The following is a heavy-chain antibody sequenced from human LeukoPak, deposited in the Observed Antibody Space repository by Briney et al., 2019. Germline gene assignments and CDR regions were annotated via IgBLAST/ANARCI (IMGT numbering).Heavy chain of an antibody. J-gene: IGHJ4*02. D-gene: IGHD6-19*01. CDR1: GFTFNSYW. CDR2: INLDGSEK. CDR3: ARTIAVAAHFDY. Sequence: GGSLRLSCAASGFTFNSYWMNWVRQAPGKGLEWVANINLDGSEKYYVDSVKGRFTISRDNAKNSLYLQMNSLRAEDTAVYYCARTIAVAAHFDYWGQGTLVTVSS. V-gene: IGHV3-7*01.